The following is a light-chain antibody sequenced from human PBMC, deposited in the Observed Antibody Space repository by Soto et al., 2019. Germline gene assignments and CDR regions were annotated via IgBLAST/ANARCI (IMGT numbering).Light chain of an antibody. CDR2: GAS. Sequence: VMTQSPDTLSVSPGERATLSCLASETVATNLAWYQQKPGQPPRLLIYGASSRATGTPGRFSGSGSGTDFTLTITRLEPEDVAVYYCQQYGSSPQTLGQGTKVDIK. CDR3: QQYGSSPQT. J-gene: IGKJ1*01. V-gene: IGKV3-20*01. CDR1: ETVATN.